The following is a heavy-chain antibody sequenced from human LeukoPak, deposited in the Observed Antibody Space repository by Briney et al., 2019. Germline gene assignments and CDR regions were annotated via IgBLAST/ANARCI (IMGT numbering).Heavy chain of an antibody. Sequence: GGSLRLSCAASGFTFSSYSLNWVRQAPGKGLEFVSHISSNGATTYYADSVKGRFTISRDNSKNTLYLQMSSLRADDTAVYYCVKDRSIAAPNNDFFDSWGQGALVTVSS. J-gene: IGHJ4*02. CDR2: ISSNGATT. V-gene: IGHV3-64D*06. CDR3: VKDRSIAAPNNDFFDS. CDR1: GFTFSSYS. D-gene: IGHD6-6*01.